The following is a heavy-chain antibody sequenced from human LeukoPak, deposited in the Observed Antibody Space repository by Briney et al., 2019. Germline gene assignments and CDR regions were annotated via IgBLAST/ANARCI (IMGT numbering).Heavy chain of an antibody. J-gene: IGHJ4*02. D-gene: IGHD3-3*01. V-gene: IGHV4-61*02. CDR3: ARVGGPYDFRTH. CDR2: IYTSGST. Sequence: PSQTLSLTCTVSGGSISSGSYYWSWIRQPAGKGLEWIGRIYTSGSTNYNPSLKSRVTISVDTSKNQFSLKLSSVTAADTAVYYCARVGGPYDFRTHWGQGTLVTVS. CDR1: GGSISSGSYY.